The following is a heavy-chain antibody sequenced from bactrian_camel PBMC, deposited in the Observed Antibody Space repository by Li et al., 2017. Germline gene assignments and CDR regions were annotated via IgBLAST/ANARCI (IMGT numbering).Heavy chain of an antibody. CDR1: GQSYGNNC. J-gene: IGHJ4*01. V-gene: IGHV3S53*01. D-gene: IGHD1*01. CDR2: IDSAGRT. CDR3: AEDDRVVRCFPAVDFAV. Sequence: HVQLVESGGGSVQPGGSLRLSCVMSGQSYGNNCFGWFRQAPGKQREGVAAIDSAGRTNYADSVKGRFTISKDNAKNEVFLQMNSLKPEDTATYYCAEDDRVVRCFPAVDFAVWGRGTQVTVS.